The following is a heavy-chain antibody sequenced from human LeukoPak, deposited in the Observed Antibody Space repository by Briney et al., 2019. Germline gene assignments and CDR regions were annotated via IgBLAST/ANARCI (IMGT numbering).Heavy chain of an antibody. CDR3: ARGGVVTRYFDY. Sequence: GGSLRLSCAASGFTVSSNYMSWVRQAPGKGLECVSVIYSGGNTYYADSVKGRSIISRDTSKNTLYLQMNSLRTEDTAVYYCARGGVVTRYFDYWGQGALVTVSS. D-gene: IGHD3-3*01. CDR1: GFTVSSNY. CDR2: IYSGGNT. J-gene: IGHJ4*02. V-gene: IGHV3-53*01.